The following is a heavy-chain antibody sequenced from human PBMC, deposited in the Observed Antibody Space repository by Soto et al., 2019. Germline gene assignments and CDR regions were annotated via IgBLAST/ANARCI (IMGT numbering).Heavy chain of an antibody. CDR3: AKATIPLLVGMDV. J-gene: IGHJ6*01. D-gene: IGHD5-12*01. V-gene: IGHV3-30*18. Sequence: PGGSLRLSCGASGFTFSSYGMHWVRQAPGKGLEWVAVISYDGSNKHYGDSVKGRFTISRDNSKNTLYLQMNSLRAEDTAVYYCAKATIPLLVGMDVSGQGTTVTVSS. CDR2: ISYDGSNK. CDR1: GFTFSSYG.